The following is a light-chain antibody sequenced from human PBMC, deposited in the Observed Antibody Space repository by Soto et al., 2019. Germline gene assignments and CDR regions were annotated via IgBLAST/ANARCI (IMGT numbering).Light chain of an antibody. V-gene: IGKV3-20*01. CDR1: QSVSSSY. Sequence: EIVLTQSPGTLSLSPGERATLSCRASQSVSSSYLAWYQQKPGQAPRLLIYGASSRATGIPDRFSGSGSGTDFTLTISRLEPEDFAVYYCHQYDSSPPTFGGGTNVEI. CDR3: HQYDSSPPT. J-gene: IGKJ4*01. CDR2: GAS.